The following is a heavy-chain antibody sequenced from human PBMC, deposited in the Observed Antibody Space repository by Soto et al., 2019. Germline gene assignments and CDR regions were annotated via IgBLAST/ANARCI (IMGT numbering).Heavy chain of an antibody. V-gene: IGHV5-51*01. CDR3: ARQRKIVVVPAAINPSNWFDP. J-gene: IGHJ5*02. D-gene: IGHD2-2*02. CDR2: IYPGDSNI. Sequence: PGESLKIACTGSGYSFTRNWIGWVRQMPGKGLEWMGIIYPGDSNIKYSPSFQGQVTISADKSISTAYLQWSSLKASDTAMYYCARQRKIVVVPAAINPSNWFDPWGQGTLVTVSS. CDR1: GYSFTRNW.